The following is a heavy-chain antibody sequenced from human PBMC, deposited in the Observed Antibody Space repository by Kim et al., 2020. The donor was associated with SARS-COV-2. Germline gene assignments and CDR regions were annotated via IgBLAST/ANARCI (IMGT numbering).Heavy chain of an antibody. CDR1: GYTFTGYY. J-gene: IGHJ3*02. V-gene: IGHV1-2*04. CDR3: ARVLNSSSSCGAFDI. D-gene: IGHD6-13*01. Sequence: ASVKVSCKASGYTFTGYYMHWVRQAPGQGLEWMGWINPNSGGTNYAQKFQGWVTMTRDTSISTAYMELSRLRSDDTAVYYCARVLNSSSSCGAFDIWGQGTMISVSS. CDR2: INPNSGGT.